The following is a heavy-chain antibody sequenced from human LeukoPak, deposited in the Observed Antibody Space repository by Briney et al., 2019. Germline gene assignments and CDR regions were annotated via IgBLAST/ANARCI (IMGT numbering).Heavy chain of an antibody. CDR1: GFTFDDYA. CDR3: TTELYRSSWYLRDY. V-gene: IGHV3-9*01. CDR2: ISWNSGSI. J-gene: IGHJ4*02. D-gene: IGHD6-13*01. Sequence: SGGSLRLSCAASGFTFDDYAMHWVRQAPGKGLEWVSGISWNSGSIGYADSVKGRFTISRDNAKNSLYLQMNSLKTEDTAVYYCTTELYRSSWYLRDYWGQGTLVTVSS.